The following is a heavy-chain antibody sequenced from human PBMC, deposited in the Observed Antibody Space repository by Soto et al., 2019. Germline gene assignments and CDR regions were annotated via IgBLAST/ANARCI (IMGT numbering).Heavy chain of an antibody. CDR2: ISYDGSNK. J-gene: IGHJ3*02. V-gene: IGHV3-30-3*01. CDR3: ARVDSGAFDI. Sequence: PGGSLRLSCAASGFTFSSYAMHWVRQAPGKGLEWVAVISYDGSNKYYADSVKGRFTISRDNSKNTLYLQMNSLRAEDTAVYYCARVDSGAFDIWGQGTIVTVSS. CDR1: GFTFSSYA.